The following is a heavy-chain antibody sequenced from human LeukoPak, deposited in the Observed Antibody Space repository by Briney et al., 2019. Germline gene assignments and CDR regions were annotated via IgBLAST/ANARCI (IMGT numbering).Heavy chain of an antibody. D-gene: IGHD6-19*01. CDR1: GFTFDDYG. CDR3: ARETSSGWYWYYFDY. Sequence: PGGSLRLXCAASGFTFDDYGMSWVRQAPGKGLEWVSGINWNGGSRGYADSVKGRFTISRDNAKNSLYLQMNSLRAEDTALYYCARETSSGWYWYYFDYWGQGTLVTVSS. J-gene: IGHJ4*02. V-gene: IGHV3-20*04. CDR2: INWNGGSR.